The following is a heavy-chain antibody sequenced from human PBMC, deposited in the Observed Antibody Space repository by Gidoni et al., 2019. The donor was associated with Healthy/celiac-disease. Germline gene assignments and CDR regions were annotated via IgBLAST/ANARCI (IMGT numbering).Heavy chain of an antibody. D-gene: IGHD5-12*01. CDR3: ARDHRATGMYAFDI. V-gene: IGHV3-21*01. CDR2: ISSSSSYI. CDR1: GFTFSSYS. Sequence: EVQLVESGGGLVKPGGSLRLSCAASGFTFSSYSMNWVRQAPGKGLEWVSSISSSSSYIYYADSVKGRFTISRDNAKNSLYLQMNSLRAEDTAVYYCARDHRATGMYAFDIWGQGTMVTVSS. J-gene: IGHJ3*02.